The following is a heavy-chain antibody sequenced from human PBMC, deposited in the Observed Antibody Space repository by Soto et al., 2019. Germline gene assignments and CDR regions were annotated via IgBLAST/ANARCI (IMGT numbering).Heavy chain of an antibody. CDR2: ISGSGTTI. D-gene: IGHD1-26*01. V-gene: IGHV3-11*01. CDR1: GINFSDHF. CDR3: ARDGRYKTPYDGFDT. Sequence: QAQVVESGGGLVKPGGSLRLSCATSGINFSDHFMAWIRLSPGKGLEWIAYISGSGTTIYYADSVRGRFTISRDNANDSLYLQMNSLRAEDTAVYHCARDGRYKTPYDGFDTWGQGTMVTVSS. J-gene: IGHJ3*02.